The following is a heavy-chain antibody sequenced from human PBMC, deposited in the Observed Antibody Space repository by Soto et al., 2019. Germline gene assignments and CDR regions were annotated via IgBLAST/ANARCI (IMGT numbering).Heavy chain of an antibody. CDR1: GFTFSSYN. CDR3: AKGRSYYYYYGVDV. Sequence: PGGSLRLSCSASGFTFSSYNMNWVRQAPGKGLEWVSYISSSSTTKYYADSVKGRFTISRDNSKSTLYLQMNSLRAEGTALYYCAKGRSYYYYYGVDVWGQGTTVTVSS. J-gene: IGHJ6*02. V-gene: IGHV3-48*01. CDR2: ISSSSTTK.